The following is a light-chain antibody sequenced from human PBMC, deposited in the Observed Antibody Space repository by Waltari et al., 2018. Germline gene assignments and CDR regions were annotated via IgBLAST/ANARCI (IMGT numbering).Light chain of an antibody. CDR3: QQRANWPPLT. CDR1: QSVYTF. CDR2: ETS. J-gene: IGKJ4*01. Sequence: EIVLTQSPGTLSLSPGERATLSCRASQSVYTFLAWYQQKPGQPPRLLIYETSKRATGTPARFSGSRSGTDFTLTISSLEPEDSAVYYCQQRANWPPLTFGGGTKAEI. V-gene: IGKV3-11*01.